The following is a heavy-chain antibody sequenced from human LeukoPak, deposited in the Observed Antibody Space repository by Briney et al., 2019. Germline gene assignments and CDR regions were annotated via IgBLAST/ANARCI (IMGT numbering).Heavy chain of an antibody. Sequence: KTGGSLRLSCAASGFTFSSYSMNWVRQAPGKGLEWVSSISSSSSYIYYADSVKGRFTISRDNAKNSLYLQMNSLRAEDTAVYYWARDSDYGDYFDYWGQGTLVTVSS. CDR2: ISSSSSYI. J-gene: IGHJ4*02. CDR3: ARDSDYGDYFDY. CDR1: GFTFSSYS. V-gene: IGHV3-21*01. D-gene: IGHD4-17*01.